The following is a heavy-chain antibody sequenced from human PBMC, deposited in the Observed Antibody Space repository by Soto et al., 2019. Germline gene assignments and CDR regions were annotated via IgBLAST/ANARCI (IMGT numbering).Heavy chain of an antibody. CDR3: ARHAYSGWRHFDY. J-gene: IGHJ4*02. Sequence: PSETLSLTCTVSGGSISSSSYYWGWIRQPPGKGLEWIGSIYYSGSTYYNPSLKSRVTISVDTSKNQFSLKLSSVTAADTAVYYCARHAYSGWRHFDYWDQGTLLTVFS. CDR2: IYYSGST. CDR1: GGSISSSSYY. D-gene: IGHD6-19*01. V-gene: IGHV4-39*01.